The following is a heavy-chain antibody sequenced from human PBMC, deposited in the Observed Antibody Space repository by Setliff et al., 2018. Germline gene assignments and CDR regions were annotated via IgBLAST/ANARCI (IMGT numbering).Heavy chain of an antibody. CDR3: ARELAYTRGQYVAEAFDS. V-gene: IGHV4-39*07. D-gene: IGHD6-19*01. Sequence: SETLTLTCTVSAGSISSSRHCWGWNRHPPRKGLEWFGTIYYSGSTNYNPYLKIRVTIAVDTSKNQFSLNLSSVTAAETAVYYCARELAYTRGQYVAEAFDSWGQGTLVTVSS. J-gene: IGHJ4*02. CDR1: AGSISSSRHC. CDR2: IYYSGST.